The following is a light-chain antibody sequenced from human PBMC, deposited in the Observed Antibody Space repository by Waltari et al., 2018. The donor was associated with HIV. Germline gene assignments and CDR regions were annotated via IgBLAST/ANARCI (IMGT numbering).Light chain of an antibody. CDR2: DVS. Sequence: QSALTQPASVSGSPGQSITISCTGTSSAVGGYNYVSWYQQHPGKAPKLMIYDVSNRPSGVSNLFSGSKSGNTASLTISGLQAEDEADYYCSSYTSSSAWVFGGGTKLTVL. V-gene: IGLV2-14*03. CDR3: SSYTSSSAWV. CDR1: SSAVGGYNY. J-gene: IGLJ3*02.